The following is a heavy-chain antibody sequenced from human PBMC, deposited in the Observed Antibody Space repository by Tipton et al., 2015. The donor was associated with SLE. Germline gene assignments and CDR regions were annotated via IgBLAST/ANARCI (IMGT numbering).Heavy chain of an antibody. CDR1: GYTFTSYY. CDR3: ARLYSGYDNLLYYFDY. CDR2: INPSGGST. D-gene: IGHD5-12*01. J-gene: IGHJ4*02. V-gene: IGHV1-46*01. Sequence: QVQLVQSGAEVKKPGAPVKVSCKASGYTFTSYYMHWVRQAPGQGLEWMGIINPSGGSTSYAQKFQGRVTMTRDTSTSTVYMELSSLRSEDTAVYYCARLYSGYDNLLYYFDYWGQGTLVTVSS.